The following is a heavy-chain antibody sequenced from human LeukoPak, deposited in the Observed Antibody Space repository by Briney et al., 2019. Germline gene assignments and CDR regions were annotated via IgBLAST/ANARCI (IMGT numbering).Heavy chain of an antibody. CDR2: IIPILGIA. CDR1: GGTFSSYA. D-gene: IGHD3-10*01. CDR3: ASFYGSGSYKFDY. J-gene: IGHJ4*02. Sequence: GASVKVSCKASGGTFSSYAISWVRQAPGQGLEWMGRIIPILGIANYAQKFQGRVTITADKSTSTAYMELSSLRSEDTAVYYCASFYGSGSYKFDYWGQGTLVTVSS. V-gene: IGHV1-69*04.